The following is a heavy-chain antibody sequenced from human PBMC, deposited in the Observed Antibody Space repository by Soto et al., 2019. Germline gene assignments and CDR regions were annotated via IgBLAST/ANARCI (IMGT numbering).Heavy chain of an antibody. J-gene: IGHJ4*02. CDR3: GGAFRGEYYDSRSWYSAY. Sequence: PGESLKIYFKGSGYKFIDYLICWVRQVPGKGLEWMGSIYPGDFDIKYGPSFQGQVTISADKSITTVYLPWSSLKASDTGIYYCGGAFRGEYYDSRSWYSAYWGQGTQVTFSS. CDR1: GYKFIDYL. V-gene: IGHV5-51*01. CDR2: IYPGDFDI. D-gene: IGHD3-22*01.